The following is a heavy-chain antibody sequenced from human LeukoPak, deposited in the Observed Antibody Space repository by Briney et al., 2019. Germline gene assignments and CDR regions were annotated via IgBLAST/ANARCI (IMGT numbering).Heavy chain of an antibody. CDR2: IIPIFGTA. CDR1: GGTFSSYA. CDR3: ARGWGSIVPARFDY. V-gene: IGHV1-69*05. D-gene: IGHD2-2*01. J-gene: IGHJ4*02. Sequence: SVKVSCKASGGTFSSYAISWVRQAPGQGLEWMGGIIPIFGTANYAQKFQGRVTMTTDTSTSTAYMELRSLRSDDTAVYYCARGWGSIVPARFDYWGQGTLVTVSS.